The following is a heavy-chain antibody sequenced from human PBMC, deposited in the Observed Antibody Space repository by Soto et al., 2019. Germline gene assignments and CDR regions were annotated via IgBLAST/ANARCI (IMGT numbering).Heavy chain of an antibody. CDR3: AKIVDYCSGGSCYSYYLDY. J-gene: IGHJ4*02. Sequence: GGSLRLSCAASGFTFSSYAMSWVRQAPGKGLEWVSAISGSGGSTYYADSVKGRFTISRDNSKNTLYLQMNSLRAEDTAVYYYAKIVDYCSGGSCYSYYLDYWGQGTLVTVSS. CDR1: GFTFSSYA. V-gene: IGHV3-23*01. CDR2: ISGSGGST. D-gene: IGHD2-15*01.